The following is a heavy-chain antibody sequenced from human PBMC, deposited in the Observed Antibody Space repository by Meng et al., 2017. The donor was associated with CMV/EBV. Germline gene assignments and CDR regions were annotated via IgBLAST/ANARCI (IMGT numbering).Heavy chain of an antibody. D-gene: IGHD1-26*01. J-gene: IGHJ4*02. CDR1: GFTFSSYG. V-gene: IGHV3-33*06. CDR3: AKGVGATAFDY. CDR2: IWYDGSNK. Sequence: SCAASGFTFSSYGMHWVRQAPGKGLEWVAVIWYDGSNKYYADSVKGRFTISRGNSKNTLYLQMNSLRAEDTAVYYCAKGVGATAFDYWGQGTLVTVSS.